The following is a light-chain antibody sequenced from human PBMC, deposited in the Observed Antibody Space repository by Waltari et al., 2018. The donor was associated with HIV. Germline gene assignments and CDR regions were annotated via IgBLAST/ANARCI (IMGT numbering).Light chain of an antibody. Sequence: DIQVTQSPSSLSASVVDSVTLTCRASQDISNSLAWYQLQPGKAPKLLIYDFSQLQSGVPSRFRGSGSGTSFTLTISSLQPEDVASYFCQKYDSAPLTFGGGTKVDLK. J-gene: IGKJ4*01. CDR1: QDISNS. CDR2: DFS. V-gene: IGKV1-27*01. CDR3: QKYDSAPLT.